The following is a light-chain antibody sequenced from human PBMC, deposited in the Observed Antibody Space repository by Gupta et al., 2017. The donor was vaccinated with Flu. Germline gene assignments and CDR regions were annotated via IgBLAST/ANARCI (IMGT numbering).Light chain of an antibody. Sequence: NFMLTQPHPVSESQGTTVTISFTRSIGSIATNYVQWYQQRPGSSPTTVIYEDNRRPSEVPDPFSGSIDSSSNSASLTSSGLKTEDGADYCCQSYDSFSRDVVFGGGTKLTVL. CDR3: QSYDSFSRDVV. CDR1: IGSIATNY. CDR2: EDN. V-gene: IGLV6-57*01. J-gene: IGLJ2*01.